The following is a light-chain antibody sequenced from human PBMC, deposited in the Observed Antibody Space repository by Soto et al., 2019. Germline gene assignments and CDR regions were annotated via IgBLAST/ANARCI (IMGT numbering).Light chain of an antibody. Sequence: EIVLTQSPGTLSLSPGDGATLSCRASQSVSSRYLAWYQQKPGQAPRLLIYGASRRATGIPDRFSGSGSGTDFTLSISRLEPEDFAVYWCQHYGNSPTFGQGTKVDIK. V-gene: IGKV3-20*01. CDR2: GAS. CDR1: QSVSSRY. CDR3: QHYGNSPT. J-gene: IGKJ1*01.